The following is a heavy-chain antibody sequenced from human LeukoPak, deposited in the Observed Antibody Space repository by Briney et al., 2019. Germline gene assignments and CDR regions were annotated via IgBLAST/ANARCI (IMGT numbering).Heavy chain of an antibody. J-gene: IGHJ5*02. V-gene: IGHV4-59*01. CDR2: IYYSGST. CDR1: GGSINSYY. CDR3: ARDYGHRFDP. Sequence: SETLSLTCTVSGGSINSYYWSWIRQPPGKGLEWIGYIYYSGSTNYNPSLKSRVTISVDTSKNQFSLKLSSVTAADTAVYYCARDYGHRFDPWGQGTLVTVSS. D-gene: IGHD3-10*01.